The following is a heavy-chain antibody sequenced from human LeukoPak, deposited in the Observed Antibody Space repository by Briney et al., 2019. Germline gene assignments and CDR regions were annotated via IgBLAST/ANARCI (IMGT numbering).Heavy chain of an antibody. Sequence: PSETLSLTCTVSGGSISSSSYYWGWIRQPPGKGLEWIGSIYYSGSTYYNPSLKSRVTISVDTSKNQFSLKLSSVTAADTAAYYCASRIVVVVAAIDDYWGQGTLVTVSS. D-gene: IGHD2-15*01. CDR3: ASRIVVVVAAIDDY. CDR2: IYYSGST. V-gene: IGHV4-39*01. CDR1: GGSISSSSYY. J-gene: IGHJ4*02.